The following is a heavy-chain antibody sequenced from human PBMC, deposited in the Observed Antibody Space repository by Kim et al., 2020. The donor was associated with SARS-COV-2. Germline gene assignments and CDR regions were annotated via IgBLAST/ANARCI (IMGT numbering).Heavy chain of an antibody. V-gene: IGHV1-58*02. Sequence: SVKVSCKASGFTFTSSAMQWVRQARGQRLEWIGWIVVGSGNTNYAQKFQERVTITRDMSTSTAYMELSSLRSEDTAVYYCAADSGSYLDAFDIWGQGTMVTVSS. J-gene: IGHJ3*02. CDR2: IVVGSGNT. D-gene: IGHD1-26*01. CDR1: GFTFTSSA. CDR3: AADSGSYLDAFDI.